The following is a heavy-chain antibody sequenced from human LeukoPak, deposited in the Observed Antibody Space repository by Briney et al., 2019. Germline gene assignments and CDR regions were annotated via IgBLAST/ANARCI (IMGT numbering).Heavy chain of an antibody. D-gene: IGHD6-19*01. V-gene: IGHV5-51*01. CDR1: GYSFSSYW. Sequence: GESLKISCKGSGYSFSSYWIGWVRQMPGKGQEWMGIIYPGDSDTTYSPSFQGQVTISADRSISTAYLQWSSLKASDTAMYYCARHEAGIAVAGPLFDYWGQGTLVTVSS. CDR3: ARHEAGIAVAGPLFDY. J-gene: IGHJ4*02. CDR2: IYPGDSDT.